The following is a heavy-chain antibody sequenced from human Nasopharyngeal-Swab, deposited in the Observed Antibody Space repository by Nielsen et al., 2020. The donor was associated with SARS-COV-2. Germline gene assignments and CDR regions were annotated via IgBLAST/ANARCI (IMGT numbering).Heavy chain of an antibody. Sequence: ASVKVSCKASGYTFTSYGISWVRQAPGQGLEWMGWIGAYNGNTNYAQKLQGRVTMTTDTSTSTAYMELRSLRSDDTAVYYCARGRQYYDSSAYYSGHDAFDIWGQGTKLTVSS. CDR3: ARGRQYYDSSAYYSGHDAFDI. V-gene: IGHV1-18*01. CDR2: IGAYNGNT. J-gene: IGHJ3*02. CDR1: GYTFTSYG. D-gene: IGHD3-22*01.